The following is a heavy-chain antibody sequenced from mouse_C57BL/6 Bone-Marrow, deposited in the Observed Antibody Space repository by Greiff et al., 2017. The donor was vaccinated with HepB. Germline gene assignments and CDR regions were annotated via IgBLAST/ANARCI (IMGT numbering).Heavy chain of an antibody. J-gene: IGHJ1*03. V-gene: IGHV1-81*01. CDR2: IYPRSGNT. CDR1: GYTFTSYG. Sequence: QVQLQHSGAELARPGASVKLSCKASGYTFTSYGISWVKQRTGQGLEWIGEIYPRSGNTYYNEKFKGKATLTADKSSSTAYMELRSLTSEDSAVYFCARKENFDVWGTGTTVTVSS. CDR3: ARKENFDV.